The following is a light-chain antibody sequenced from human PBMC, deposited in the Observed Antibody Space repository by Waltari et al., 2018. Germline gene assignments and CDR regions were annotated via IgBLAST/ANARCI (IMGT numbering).Light chain of an antibody. Sequence: EIVLTQSPGTLSLSPGERATLSCRASESVDRNYLAWYQQTPGQAPRPLIYGASSRATGIPVSFSGSGSGTNFTLTINRLEPEDFAVYYVQQYGSSPITFGQGTRLEIK. CDR1: ESVDRNY. CDR2: GAS. V-gene: IGKV3-20*01. J-gene: IGKJ5*01. CDR3: QQYGSSPIT.